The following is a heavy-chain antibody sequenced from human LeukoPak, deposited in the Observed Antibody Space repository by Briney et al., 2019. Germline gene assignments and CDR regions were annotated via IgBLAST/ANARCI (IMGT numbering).Heavy chain of an antibody. D-gene: IGHD2-15*01. J-gene: IGHJ6*01. Sequence: GASVKVSCKASGYTFTSYDINWVRQATGQGLEWMGWMNPNSGNTGYAQKLQGRVTMTRNTSISTAYMELSSLRSEDTAVYYCARGWDIRPYYYYGMDVWGQGTTVTVSS. V-gene: IGHV1-8*01. CDR3: ARGWDIRPYYYYGMDV. CDR2: MNPNSGNT. CDR1: GYTFTSYD.